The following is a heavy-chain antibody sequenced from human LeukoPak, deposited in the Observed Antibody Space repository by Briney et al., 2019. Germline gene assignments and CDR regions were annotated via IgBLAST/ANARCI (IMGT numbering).Heavy chain of an antibody. J-gene: IGHJ4*02. CDR2: INSDGGSA. CDR3: ARGSSVGAHKAFDY. Sequence: GGSLRLSCAASGFTFSSYWMHWVRQAPGKGLVWVSRINSDGGSASYADSVKGRFTISRDNAKNTLYLQMNSLRAEDTAVYYCARGSSVGAHKAFDYWGQGTLVTVSS. CDR1: GFTFSSYW. D-gene: IGHD1-26*01. V-gene: IGHV3-74*01.